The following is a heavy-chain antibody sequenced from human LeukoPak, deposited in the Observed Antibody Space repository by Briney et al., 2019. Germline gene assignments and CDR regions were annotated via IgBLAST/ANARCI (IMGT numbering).Heavy chain of an antibody. Sequence: ASVKVSCKASGGTFSSYAISWVRQAPGQGLEWMGRIIPILGIANYAQKFQGRVTITADKSTSTAYMELSKLRSDDTAVYYCARDAVDYGGNPYYFDYWGQGTLVTVSS. CDR3: ARDAVDYGGNPYYFDY. D-gene: IGHD4-23*01. CDR2: IIPILGIA. V-gene: IGHV1-69*04. J-gene: IGHJ4*02. CDR1: GGTFSSYA.